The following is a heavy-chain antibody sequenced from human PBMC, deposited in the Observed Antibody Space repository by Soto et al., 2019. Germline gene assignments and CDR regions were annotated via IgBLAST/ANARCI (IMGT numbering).Heavy chain of an antibody. V-gene: IGHV1-58*01. CDR2: IVVGSGNT. D-gene: IGHD2-2*01. Sequence: SVKVSCKASGFTFTSSAVQWVRQARGQRLEWIGWIVVGSGNTNYAQKFQERVTITRDMSTSTAYMELSSLRSEDTAVYYCAAGVVVPAANGEFDPWGQGTLVTVSS. CDR3: AAGVVVPAANGEFDP. CDR1: GFTFTSSA. J-gene: IGHJ5*02.